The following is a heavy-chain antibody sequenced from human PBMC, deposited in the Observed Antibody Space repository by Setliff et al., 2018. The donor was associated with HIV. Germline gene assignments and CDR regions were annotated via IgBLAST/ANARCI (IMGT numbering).Heavy chain of an antibody. V-gene: IGHV6-1*01. CDR1: GDNVSSGTSA. J-gene: IGHJ3*02. Sequence: SQTLSLTCAISGDNVSSGTSAWSWIRQSPSRGLEWLGRTYYRTTWRFGYADSVRGRISIAPDTSKNQFSMQLKSVTPEDAAVYFCVRDRGISSFETWGQGTKVTVSS. CDR2: TYYRTTWRF. CDR3: VRDRGISSFET. D-gene: IGHD3-10*01.